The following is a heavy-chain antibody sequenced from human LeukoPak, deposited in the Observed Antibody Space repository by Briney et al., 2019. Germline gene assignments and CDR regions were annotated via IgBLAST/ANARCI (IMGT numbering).Heavy chain of an antibody. CDR2: IYHSGST. D-gene: IGHD4-17*01. J-gene: IGHJ2*01. V-gene: IGHV4-30-2*01. Sequence: KSSETLSLTCTVSGGSINSGGYYWGWIRQPPGKGLEWIGYIYHSGSTYYNPSLKSRVTISVDRSKNQFSLKLSSVTAADTAVYYCASGYTVTTSYWYFDLWGRGTLVTVSS. CDR3: ASGYTVTTSYWYFDL. CDR1: GGSINSGGYY.